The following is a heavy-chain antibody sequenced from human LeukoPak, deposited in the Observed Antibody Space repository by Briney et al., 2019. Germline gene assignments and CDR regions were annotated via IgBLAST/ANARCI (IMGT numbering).Heavy chain of an antibody. CDR3: AREYSSSSGKNAFDV. Sequence: PSETLSLTCTVSGGSISTYYWSLIRQPAGKGLEWIGRIYASVNTNYNPSLKSRVTMSLDTSKNQFSLRLTSVTAADTAVYYCAREYSSSSGKNAFDVWGQGTMVTVSS. CDR1: GGSISTYY. J-gene: IGHJ3*01. CDR2: IYASVNT. V-gene: IGHV4-4*07. D-gene: IGHD6-6*01.